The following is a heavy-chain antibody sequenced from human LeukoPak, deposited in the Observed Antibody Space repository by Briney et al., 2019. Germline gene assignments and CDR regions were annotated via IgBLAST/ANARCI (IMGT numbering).Heavy chain of an antibody. V-gene: IGHV3-21*01. D-gene: IGHD3-16*01. CDR2: ISSSSSYI. CDR3: ARVGARRTGDY. J-gene: IGHJ4*02. Sequence: GGSLRLSCAASGFTFSSYSMNWVRQAPGKGLEWVSSISSSSSYIYYADSVRGRFTISRDNAKNSLYLQMNSLRAEDTAVYYCARVGARRTGDYWGQGTLVTVSS. CDR1: GFTFSSYS.